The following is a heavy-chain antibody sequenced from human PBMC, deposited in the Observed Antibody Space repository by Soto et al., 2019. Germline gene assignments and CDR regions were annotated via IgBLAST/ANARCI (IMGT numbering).Heavy chain of an antibody. CDR2: ISGYNGNT. Sequence: QVQLVQSGAEVKKPGASVKVSCKASGYTFTSYGISWVRQAPGQGLEWMGWISGYNGNTNYAQKLQGRVTMTTDTSTSTAYMELRSLRSDDTAVYYCAREGYCISTSCRHYDYYGMDVWGQGTTVTVSS. V-gene: IGHV1-18*01. CDR3: AREGYCISTSCRHYDYYGMDV. CDR1: GYTFTSYG. D-gene: IGHD2-2*01. J-gene: IGHJ6*02.